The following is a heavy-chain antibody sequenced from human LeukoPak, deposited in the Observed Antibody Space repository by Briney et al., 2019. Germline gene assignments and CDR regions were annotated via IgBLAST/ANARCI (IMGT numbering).Heavy chain of an antibody. J-gene: IGHJ3*02. D-gene: IGHD1/OR15-1a*01. CDR3: AKGFLEHDAFDI. V-gene: IGHV1-2*04. CDR2: INPNSGGT. Sequence: ASVKVSCKASGYTFTGYYMHWVRQAPGQGLEWMGWINPNSGGTNYAQKFQGWVTMTRDTSISTAYMELSRLRSDDMAVYYCAKGFLEHDAFDIWGQGTMVTVSS. CDR1: GYTFTGYY.